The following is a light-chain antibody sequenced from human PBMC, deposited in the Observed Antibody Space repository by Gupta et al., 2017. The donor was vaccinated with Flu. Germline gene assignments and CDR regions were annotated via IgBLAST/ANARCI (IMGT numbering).Light chain of an antibody. CDR2: DAS. Sequence: EKVMPQFPATLSVSPGDSATLSCRASHSVRNDLAWYQHKPGQAPRLLIYDASTRATGIPARFSGSGSGTEFTLTISGLQSEDLAVYYCQQYNSWPFTFGPGTKVDIK. V-gene: IGKV3-15*01. CDR1: HSVRND. J-gene: IGKJ3*01. CDR3: QQYNSWPFT.